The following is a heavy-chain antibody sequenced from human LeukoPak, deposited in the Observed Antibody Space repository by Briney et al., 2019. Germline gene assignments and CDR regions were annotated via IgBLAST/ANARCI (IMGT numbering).Heavy chain of an antibody. J-gene: IGHJ6*02. CDR1: GGSISSYY. Sequence: SETLSLTCTVSGGSISSYYWSWIRQPPGKGLEWIGYIYYSGSTNYNPSLKSRVTISVDTSKSQFSLKLSSVTAADTAVYYCARRLRFTEDYYGMDVWGQGTTVTVSS. V-gene: IGHV4-59*01. CDR3: ARRLRFTEDYYGMDV. D-gene: IGHD5/OR15-5a*01. CDR2: IYYSGST.